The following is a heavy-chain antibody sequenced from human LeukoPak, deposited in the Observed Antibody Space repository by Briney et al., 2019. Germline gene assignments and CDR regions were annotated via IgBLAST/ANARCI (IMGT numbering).Heavy chain of an antibody. J-gene: IGHJ4*02. V-gene: IGHV1-18*01. CDR2: ISAYNGNT. Sequence: ASVKVSCKASGYTVTSYGISWVRQAPGQGLEWMGWISAYNGNTNYAQKLQGRVTMTTDTSTSTAYMELRSLRSDDTAVYYCARVRGGYYYDSSGYWDYWGQGTLVTVSS. CDR3: ARVRGGYYYDSSGYWDY. D-gene: IGHD3-22*01. CDR1: GYTVTSYG.